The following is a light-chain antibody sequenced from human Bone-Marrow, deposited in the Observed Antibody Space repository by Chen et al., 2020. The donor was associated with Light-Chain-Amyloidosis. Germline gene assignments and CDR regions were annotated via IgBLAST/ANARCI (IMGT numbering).Light chain of an antibody. CDR1: NSGFKS. J-gene: IGLJ3*02. V-gene: IGLV3-21*02. Sequence: SYVLTQSPSVSVAPGQTATIPCGGNNSGFKSVHWYQQRPGQAPVLVVHDDRDRPSGIPERFSGSNSGDTATLTISRVEAGDEAEYYCQVWDTTNDHVVFGGGTKLTVL. CDR2: DDR. CDR3: QVWDTTNDHVV.